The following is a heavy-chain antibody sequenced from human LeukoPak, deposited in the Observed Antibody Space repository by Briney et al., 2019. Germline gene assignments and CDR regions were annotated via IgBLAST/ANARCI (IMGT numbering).Heavy chain of an antibody. CDR2: ISSSSYI. V-gene: IGHV3-21*01. J-gene: IGHJ4*02. Sequence: GGSLRLSCAASGFTFSSYSMNWVRQAPGKGLEWVSSISSSSYIYYADSVKGRFTISRDNAKNSPYLQMNSLRAEDTAVYYCARDYGGNSGYFDYWGQGTLVTVSS. CDR1: GFTFSSYS. CDR3: ARDYGGNSGYFDY. D-gene: IGHD4-23*01.